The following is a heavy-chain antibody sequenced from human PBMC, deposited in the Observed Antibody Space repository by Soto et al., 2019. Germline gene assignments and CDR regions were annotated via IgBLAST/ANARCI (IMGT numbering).Heavy chain of an antibody. CDR1: GFTFSSYS. J-gene: IGHJ6*03. CDR2: ISSSSSTI. D-gene: IGHD5-12*01. V-gene: IGHV3-48*01. CDR3: ARDEVARIWYIGIYEYYYMDV. Sequence: PGGSLRLSCAASGFTFSSYSMNWVRQAPGKGLEWVSYISSSSSTIYYADSVKGRFTISRDNAKNSLYLQMNSLRAEDTAVYYCARDEVARIWYIGIYEYYYMDVWGKGTTVTVSS.